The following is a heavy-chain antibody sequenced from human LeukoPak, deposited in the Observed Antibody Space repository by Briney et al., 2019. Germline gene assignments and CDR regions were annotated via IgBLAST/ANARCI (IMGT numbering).Heavy chain of an antibody. V-gene: IGHV1-46*01. Sequence: ASVKVSCKASGYTFTTYHNHWVRQAPGQGLEWMGIINPSGGITSYAQKFQGRVTMTRDTSTSTVNMELSSLRSEDTAVYYCARAYYYDSSGPIHYFDYWGQGTLVTVSS. CDR2: INPSGGIT. CDR3: ARAYYYDSSGPIHYFDY. D-gene: IGHD3-22*01. J-gene: IGHJ4*02. CDR1: GYTFTTYH.